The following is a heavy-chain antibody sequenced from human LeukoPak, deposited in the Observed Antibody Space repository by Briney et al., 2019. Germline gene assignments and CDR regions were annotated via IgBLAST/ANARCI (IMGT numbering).Heavy chain of an antibody. CDR2: IYYSGST. D-gene: IGHD2-15*01. J-gene: IGHJ4*01. Sequence: SETLSLTCTVSGGSISSYYWSWLRQPPGKGLEWIGYIYYSGSTNYNPSLKSRVTISVDTSKNQFSLKLSSVTAADTAVYYCARGPSYCSGGSCYEPIDYWGQGTLVTVSS. CDR3: ARGPSYCSGGSCYEPIDY. CDR1: GGSISSYY. V-gene: IGHV4-59*08.